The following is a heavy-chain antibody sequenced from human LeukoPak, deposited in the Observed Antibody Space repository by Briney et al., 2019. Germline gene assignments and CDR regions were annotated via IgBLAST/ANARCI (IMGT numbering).Heavy chain of an antibody. J-gene: IGHJ6*02. CDR3: AKDPGDNYYGSGSYYNAPYYGMDV. CDR1: GGSISSSN. CDR2: ISGSGGST. V-gene: IGHV3-23*01. Sequence: ETLSLTCAVSGGSISSSNWWSWVRQAPGKGLEWVSAISGSGGSTYYADSVKGRFTISRDNSKNTLYLQMNSLRAEDTAVYYCAKDPGDNYYGSGSYYNAPYYGMDVWGQGTTVTVSS. D-gene: IGHD3-10*01.